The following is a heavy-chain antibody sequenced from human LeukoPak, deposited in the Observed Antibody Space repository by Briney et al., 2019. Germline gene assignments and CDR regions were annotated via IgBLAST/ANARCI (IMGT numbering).Heavy chain of an antibody. CDR2: MYYRGNS. Sequence: SETLSLTCAVYGGSFSGYYWGWIRQPPGKGLEWVGHMYYRGNSFYNPSLKSRVTISVDTSKNQFSLKLRSVTAADTAVYYFARLYGNYQNYFDYWGRGTLVSV. V-gene: IGHV4-34*01. CDR3: ARLYGNYQNYFDY. D-gene: IGHD1-7*01. J-gene: IGHJ4*02. CDR1: GGSFSGYY.